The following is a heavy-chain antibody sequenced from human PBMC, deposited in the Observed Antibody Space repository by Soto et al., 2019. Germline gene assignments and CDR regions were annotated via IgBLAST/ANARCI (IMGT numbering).Heavy chain of an antibody. CDR2: MNPNSGKT. CDR1: GVTFTSYD. J-gene: IGHJ6*02. CDR3: GRGTYGMDV. Sequence: QVQLVQSGAEVMKPGASVKVSCKPSGVTFTSYDITSVRQATGQGLERMGWMNPNSGKTGYEQKFQGRVTMTRNTSISTAYMELSSLRSEDTAVYYCGRGTYGMDVWGQGTTVPVSS. V-gene: IGHV1-8*02.